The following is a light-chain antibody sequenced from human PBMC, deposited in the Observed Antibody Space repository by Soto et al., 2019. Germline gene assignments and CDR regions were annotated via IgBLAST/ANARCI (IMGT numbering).Light chain of an antibody. CDR1: NSNIGSNT. J-gene: IGLJ2*01. Sequence: QSVLTQPPSASATPGQRVTISCSGSNSNIGSNTVHWYQQLPGTAPRLLIYSTNQRPSGVPDQFSGSKSGTSASLAISGLRSEDAADYYCAAWDASLNGVVFGGGTKVTVL. CDR3: AAWDASLNGVV. CDR2: STN. V-gene: IGLV1-44*01.